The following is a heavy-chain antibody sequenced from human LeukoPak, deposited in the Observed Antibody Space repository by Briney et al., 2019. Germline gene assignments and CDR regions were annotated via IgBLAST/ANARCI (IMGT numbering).Heavy chain of an antibody. D-gene: IGHD6-13*01. Sequence: GGSLRLSCAASGFTFSDYYMSWIRQAPGKGLEWVSYISSSGSTIYYADSVKGRFTISRDNAKNSLYLQMNSLRAEDTAVYYCASSSWNGVFSYWGQGTLVTVSS. CDR1: GFTFSDYY. CDR2: ISSSGSTI. CDR3: ASSSWNGVFSY. V-gene: IGHV3-11*04. J-gene: IGHJ4*02.